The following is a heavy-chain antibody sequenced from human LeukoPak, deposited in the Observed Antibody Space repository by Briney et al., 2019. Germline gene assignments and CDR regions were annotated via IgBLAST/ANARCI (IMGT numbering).Heavy chain of an antibody. Sequence: GGSLRLSCAASGFTFSDYYLSWIRQAPGKGLECVSYISSTDGTMFYAASVKGRFSISRDNAQNSLHLRMNSLRAEDSAIYYCVRVSKDTFLPSFFDYWGQGTPVTVSS. J-gene: IGHJ4*02. CDR3: VRVSKDTFLPSFFDY. V-gene: IGHV3-11*04. CDR2: ISSTDGTM. D-gene: IGHD3-3*02. CDR1: GFTFSDYY.